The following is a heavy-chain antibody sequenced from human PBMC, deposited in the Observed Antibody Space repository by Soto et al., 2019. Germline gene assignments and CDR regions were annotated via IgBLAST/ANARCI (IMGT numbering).Heavy chain of an antibody. CDR1: GFSLSTSGVG. CDR3: AHSLVGATAGSYFDY. V-gene: IGHV2-5*02. CDR2: IYWDDDK. Sequence: QITLKESGPPLVKPTQTLTLTSTFSGFSLSTSGVGVGWIRQPPGKALEWLALIYWDDDKRYSPSLKSRLTNTKDTSKTQVVLTMTNMDPVDTATYYCAHSLVGATAGSYFDYWGQGTLVTVSS. D-gene: IGHD1-26*01. J-gene: IGHJ4*02.